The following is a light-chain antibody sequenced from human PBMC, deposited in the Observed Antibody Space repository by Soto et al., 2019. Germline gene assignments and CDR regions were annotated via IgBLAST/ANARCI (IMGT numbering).Light chain of an antibody. CDR3: ATWDDSVYGLV. V-gene: IGLV1-47*01. CDR1: SSNIGSHY. J-gene: IGLJ3*02. CDR2: RIN. Sequence: QSVLTQPPSASGTPGQRVTISCSGSSSNIGSHYVHWYQQLPGTAPKLLIHRINQRPSGVPDRFSGSKSGTSAYLAISGLRSEDEGDYYCATWDDSVYGLVCGGGTKLTVL.